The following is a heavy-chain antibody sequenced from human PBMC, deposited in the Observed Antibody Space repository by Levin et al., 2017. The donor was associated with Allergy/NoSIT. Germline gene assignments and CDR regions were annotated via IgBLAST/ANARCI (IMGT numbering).Heavy chain of an antibody. V-gene: IGHV1-18*01. CDR2: ISAYNGNT. CDR1: GYTFTSYG. Sequence: GESLKISCKASGYTFTSYGISWVRQAPGQGLEWMGWISAYNGNTNYAQKLQGRVTMTTDTSTSTAYMELRSLRSDDTAVYYCARDRGGIAVAGTFLFDYWGQGTLVTVSS. J-gene: IGHJ4*02. D-gene: IGHD6-19*01. CDR3: ARDRGGIAVAGTFLFDY.